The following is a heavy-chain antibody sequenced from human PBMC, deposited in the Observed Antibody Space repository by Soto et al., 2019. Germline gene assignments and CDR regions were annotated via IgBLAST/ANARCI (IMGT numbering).Heavy chain of an antibody. V-gene: IGHV4-31*03. D-gene: IGHD1-26*01. CDR1: GGSISSGGYH. J-gene: IGHJ3*02. CDR3: AKIQTPGPGGSTHAFDI. CDR2: IYYSGST. Sequence: SETLSLTCTVSGGSISSGGYHWSWIRQHPGKGLEWIGYIYYSGSTYYNPSLKSRVTISVDTSKNQFSLKLSSVTAADTAVYYCAKIQTPGPGGSTHAFDIWGQGTMVTVSS.